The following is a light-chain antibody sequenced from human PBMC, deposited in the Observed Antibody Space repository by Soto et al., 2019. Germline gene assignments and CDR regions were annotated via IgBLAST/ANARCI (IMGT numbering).Light chain of an antibody. CDR1: QSVSSSY. J-gene: IGKJ3*01. CDR2: GAS. CDR3: QHYGGSHSCT. Sequence: EIVLTQSPGTLSLSPGERATLSCRASQSVSSSYLGWYQQKPGQAPRLLIYGASGRATGIPDRFSGSGYATDFPLTISRLEPEDFAVYYCQHYGGSHSCTFDAGTKVDIK. V-gene: IGKV3-20*01.